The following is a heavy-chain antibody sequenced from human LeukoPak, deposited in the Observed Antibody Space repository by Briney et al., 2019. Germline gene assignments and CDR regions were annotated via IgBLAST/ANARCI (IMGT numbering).Heavy chain of an antibody. CDR1: RGTFSSYA. D-gene: IGHD3-10*01. V-gene: IGHV1-69*01. CDR2: IIPIFGTA. Sequence: SVKVSCKASRGTFSSYAISWVRQAPGQRLEXXXXIIPIFGTANYAQKFHGRVTITADESTSTAYMELSSLRSEDTAVYYCARESSGSYYKSNFDYWGQGTLVTVPS. CDR3: ARESSGSYYKSNFDY. J-gene: IGHJ4*02.